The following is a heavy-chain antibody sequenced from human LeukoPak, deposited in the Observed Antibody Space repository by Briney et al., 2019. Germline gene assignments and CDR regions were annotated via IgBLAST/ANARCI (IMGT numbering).Heavy chain of an antibody. D-gene: IGHD3-3*01. CDR2: IYYSGST. V-gene: IGHV4-59*08. CDR1: GGSISSYY. J-gene: IGHJ6*02. CDR3: ARGTYDFWSGYYYYGMDV. Sequence: SSETLSLTCTASGGSISSYYWSWIRQPPGKGLEWIGYIYYSGSTNYNPSLKSRVTISVDTSKNQFSLKLSSVTAADTAVYYCARGTYDFWSGYYYYGMDVWGQGTTVTVSS.